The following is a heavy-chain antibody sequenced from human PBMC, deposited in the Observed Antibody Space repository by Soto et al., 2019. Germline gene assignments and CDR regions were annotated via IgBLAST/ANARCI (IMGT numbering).Heavy chain of an antibody. V-gene: IGHV3-74*02. J-gene: IGHJ6*03. Sequence: EVQLVESGGGLVQPGGSLRLSCAASGFTFSNYWMYWVRQAPGKGLEWVSRINRDGSVSSRADSVMGRLTISRDNVKNTMYMHMESLTAEDTAVYFCARGDCVGGSCYSLAGSFYYYMDVWGKGTTVTVFS. CDR2: INRDGSVS. CDR1: GFTFSNYW. CDR3: ARGDCVGGSCYSLAGSFYYYMDV. D-gene: IGHD2-15*01.